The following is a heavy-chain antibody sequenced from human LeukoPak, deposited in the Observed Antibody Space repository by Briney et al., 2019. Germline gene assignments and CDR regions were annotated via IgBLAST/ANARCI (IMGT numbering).Heavy chain of an antibody. J-gene: IGHJ4*02. V-gene: IGHV3-30-3*01. CDR1: GFTFSSYA. D-gene: IGHD3-3*01. CDR3: ARDVGLRFLEWLFDY. CDR2: ISYDGSNK. Sequence: TGGSLRLSCAASGFTFSSYAMHWVRQAPGKGLECVAVISYDGSNKYYADSVKGRFTISRDNSKNTLYLQMNSLRAEDTAVYYCARDVGLRFLEWLFDYWGQGTLVTVSS.